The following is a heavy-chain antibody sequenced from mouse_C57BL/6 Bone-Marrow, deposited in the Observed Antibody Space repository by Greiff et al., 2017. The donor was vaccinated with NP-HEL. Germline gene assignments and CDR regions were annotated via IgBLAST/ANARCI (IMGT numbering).Heavy chain of an antibody. V-gene: IGHV1-64*01. CDR2: IHPNSGST. CDR3: ARWDGYYLLGY. CDR1: GYTFTSYW. J-gene: IGHJ4*01. D-gene: IGHD2-3*01. Sequence: QVQLQQPGAELVKPGASVKLSCKASGYTFTSYWMHWVKQRPGQGLEWIGMIHPNSGSTNYNEKFKSKATLTVDKSSSTAYMQLSSLTSEDSAVYYCARWDGYYLLGYWGQGTSVTVSS.